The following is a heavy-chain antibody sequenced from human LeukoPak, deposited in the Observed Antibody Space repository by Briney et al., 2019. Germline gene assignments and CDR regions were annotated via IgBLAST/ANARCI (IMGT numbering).Heavy chain of an antibody. Sequence: SETQSLTCTVSGYSISSGYYWGWIRQPPGKGVEWIGSIYHSGSTYYNPSLKSRVTISVDTSKNQFSLKLSSVTAADTAVYYCARGEATWGQGTLVTVSS. D-gene: IGHD1-26*01. CDR3: ARGEAT. CDR1: GYSISSGYY. V-gene: IGHV4-38-2*02. J-gene: IGHJ4*02. CDR2: IYHSGST.